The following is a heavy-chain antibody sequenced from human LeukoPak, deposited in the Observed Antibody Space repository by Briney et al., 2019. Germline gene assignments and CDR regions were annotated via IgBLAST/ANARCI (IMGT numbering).Heavy chain of an antibody. D-gene: IGHD2-2*01. CDR1: GDSVSSNSVT. V-gene: IGHV6-1*01. CDR2: TYYRSTLYN. CDR3: ARRLTQYDCFDP. J-gene: IGHJ5*02. Sequence: SQTLSLTCAISGDSVSSNSVTWNWIRQSPSRGLEWLGRTYYRSTLYNDYAVSVRGRINVNPDTSKNQFSLHLNSVTPEDTAVYYCARRLTQYDCFDPWGQGILVTVSS.